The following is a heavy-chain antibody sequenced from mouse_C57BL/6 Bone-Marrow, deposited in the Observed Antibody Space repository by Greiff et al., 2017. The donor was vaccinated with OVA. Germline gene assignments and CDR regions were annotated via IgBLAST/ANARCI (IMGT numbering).Heavy chain of an antibody. CDR3: AGTGTDDY. V-gene: IGHV1-82*01. J-gene: IGHJ2*01. D-gene: IGHD4-1*01. CDR1: GYAFSSSW. CDR2: IYPGDGDT. Sequence: VQGVESGPELVKPGASVKISCKASGYAFSSSWMNWVKQRPGKGLEWIGRIYPGDGDTNYNGKFKGKATLTADKSSSTAYMQLSSLTSEDSAVYFCAGTGTDDYWGQGTTLTVSS.